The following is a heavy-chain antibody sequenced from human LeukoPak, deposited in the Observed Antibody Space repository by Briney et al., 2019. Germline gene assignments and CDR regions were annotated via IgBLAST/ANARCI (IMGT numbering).Heavy chain of an antibody. V-gene: IGHV4-34*01. CDR2: INHSGST. CDR3: ARSTTRYNWNYGY. D-gene: IGHD1-7*01. CDR1: GGSFSGYY. J-gene: IGHJ4*02. Sequence: PSETLSLTPAVYGGSFSGYYWSWIRQPPGKGLEWIGEINHSGSTNYNPSLKSRVTISVDTSKNQFSLKLSSVTAADTAVYYCARSTTRYNWNYGYWGQGTLVTVSS.